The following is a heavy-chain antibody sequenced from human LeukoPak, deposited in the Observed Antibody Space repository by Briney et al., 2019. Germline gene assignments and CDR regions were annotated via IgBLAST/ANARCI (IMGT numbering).Heavy chain of an antibody. V-gene: IGHV1-2*02. CDR2: INPNSGGT. J-gene: IGHJ4*02. CDR3: ARDSSRYYDSSGYPRGFDY. D-gene: IGHD3-22*01. CDR1: GYTFTGYY. Sequence: ASVKVSRKASGYTFTGYYMHWVRQAPGQGLEWMGWINPNSGGTNYAQKFQGRVTMTRDTSISTAYMELSRLRSDGTAVYYCARDSSRYYDSSGYPRGFDYWGQGTLVTVSS.